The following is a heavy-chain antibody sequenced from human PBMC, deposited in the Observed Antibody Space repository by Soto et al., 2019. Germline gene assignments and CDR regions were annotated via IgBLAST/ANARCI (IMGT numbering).Heavy chain of an antibody. CDR3: ARPSGYDLARRFDY. Sequence: SETLSLTCSVSGVSVSDYHWTWIRLTPKKELQWIGFIHYNGRTDSSPSLKSRVTISLDMSKNHVSLILKSVTAADTAVYYCARPSGYDLARRFDYWGQGTPVTVSS. J-gene: IGHJ4*02. V-gene: IGHV4-59*02. CDR1: GVSVSDYH. CDR2: IHYNGRT. D-gene: IGHD5-12*01.